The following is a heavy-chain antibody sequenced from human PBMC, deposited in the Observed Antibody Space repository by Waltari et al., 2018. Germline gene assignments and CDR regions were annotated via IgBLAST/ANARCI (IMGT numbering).Heavy chain of an antibody. V-gene: IGHV3-9*03. CDR1: GFTFDDYA. D-gene: IGHD3-10*01. Sequence: EVQLVESGGGLVQPGRSLRLSCAAPGFTFDDYAMHWVRQAPGKGLEWVSGISWNSGSIGYADSVKGRFTISRDNAKNSLYLQMNSLRAEDMALYYCAKAHPEYYFDYWGQGTLVTVSS. CDR3: AKAHPEYYFDY. CDR2: ISWNSGSI. J-gene: IGHJ4*02.